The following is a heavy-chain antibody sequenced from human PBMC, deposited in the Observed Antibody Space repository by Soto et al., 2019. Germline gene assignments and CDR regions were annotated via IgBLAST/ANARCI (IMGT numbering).Heavy chain of an antibody. CDR1: GYTFTSYY. CDR2: INPSGGST. J-gene: IGHJ4*02. D-gene: IGHD3-16*02. V-gene: IGHV1-46*01. Sequence: GASVKVSCKASGYTFTSYYMHWVRQAPGQGLEWMGIINPSGGSTSYAQKFQGRVTMTRDTSTSTVYMELSSLRSEDTAVYYCARDRFKYYDYVWGSYRSDYFDYWGQGTLVTVSS. CDR3: ARDRFKYYDYVWGSYRSDYFDY.